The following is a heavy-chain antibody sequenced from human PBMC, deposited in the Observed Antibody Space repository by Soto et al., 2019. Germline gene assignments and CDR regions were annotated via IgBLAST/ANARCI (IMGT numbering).Heavy chain of an antibody. D-gene: IGHD3-3*01. CDR3: AHRVLRTVFGLVTTTAIYFDF. CDR2: IYWDDDK. CDR1: GFSLTTSGVG. V-gene: IGHV2-5*02. Sequence: QITLNESGPTVVRPTETLTLTCRFSGFSLTTSGVGVGWIRHSPGKAPEWLALIYWDDDKRYSASLKSRLTTTKDTSKNQMVLTVSDLDPTDTATYYCAHRVLRTVFGLVTTTAIYFDFWGQGTSVAVSS. J-gene: IGHJ4*02.